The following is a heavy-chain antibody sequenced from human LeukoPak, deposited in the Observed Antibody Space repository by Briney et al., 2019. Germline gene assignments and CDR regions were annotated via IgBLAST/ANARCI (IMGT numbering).Heavy chain of an antibody. CDR2: IYYSGST. Sequence: SETLSLTCTVSGGSISSSSYYWGWIRQPPGKGLEWIGSIYYSGSTYYNPSLKSRVTISVDTSKNQFSLKLSSVTAADTAVYYCARGRRGYSSSWYDYWGQGTLVTVSS. D-gene: IGHD6-13*01. J-gene: IGHJ4*02. V-gene: IGHV4-39*07. CDR3: ARGRRGYSSSWYDY. CDR1: GGSISSSSYY.